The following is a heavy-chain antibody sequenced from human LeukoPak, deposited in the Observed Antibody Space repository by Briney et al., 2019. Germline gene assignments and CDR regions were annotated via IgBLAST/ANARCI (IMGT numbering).Heavy chain of an antibody. V-gene: IGHV3-21*01. CDR1: GFTFSIYS. J-gene: IGHJ3*02. CDR2: IDTCGSYI. CDR3: ARGRSITLLRGVAMSDGFDI. Sequence: GGSLRLSCAASGFTFSIYSMNWVRQAPGKGLGWVSFIDTCGSYIYYGDSVKGRVTIARDNAKNSLYLQMNGLRAEDTAVYYCARGRSITLLRGVAMSDGFDIWGQGAMVTVSS. D-gene: IGHD3-10*01.